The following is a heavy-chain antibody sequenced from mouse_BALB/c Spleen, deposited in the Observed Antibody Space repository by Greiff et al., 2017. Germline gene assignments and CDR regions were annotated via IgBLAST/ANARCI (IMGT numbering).Heavy chain of an antibody. J-gene: IGHJ1*01. Sequence: QVQLQQSGPELVKPGASVKMSCKASGYTFTSYYIHWVKQRPGQGLEWIGWIYPGDGSTKYNEKFKGKTTLTADKSSSTAYMLLSSLTSEDSAIYFCARRHGNYYWYFDVWGAGTTVTVSS. CDR2: IYPGDGST. D-gene: IGHD2-1*01. V-gene: IGHV1S56*01. CDR1: GYTFTSYY. CDR3: ARRHGNYYWYFDV.